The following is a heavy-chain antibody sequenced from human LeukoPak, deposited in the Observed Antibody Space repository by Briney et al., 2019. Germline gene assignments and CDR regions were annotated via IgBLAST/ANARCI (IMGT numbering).Heavy chain of an antibody. Sequence: GGSLRLSCAASGFTFSSYWMPWVRHTPGKGLVWVSRIKGDGSSTSYADSVKGRFTISRDNSKNTLYLQMNSLRAEDTAVYYCAKGPQGDYXXXXXXXYYGMDVWGQGTX. CDR1: GFTFSSYW. J-gene: IGHJ6*02. CDR2: IKGDGSST. D-gene: IGHD4-17*01. CDR3: AKGPQGDYXXXXXXXYYGMDV. V-gene: IGHV3-74*01.